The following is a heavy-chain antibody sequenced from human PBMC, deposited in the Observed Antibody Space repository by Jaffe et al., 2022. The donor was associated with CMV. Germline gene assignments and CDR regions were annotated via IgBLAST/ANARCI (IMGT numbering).Heavy chain of an antibody. Sequence: DVQLVESGGGLVQPGGSLRLSCAASGFTFTRYDMHWVRQSATRGLEWVSSIGTLHDTDYPDSVRGRFAISRDDARNSLYLQMNNLRVGDTAVYYCVREIEDRVPGPGTSAFDVWGQGTVVSVSA. CDR1: GFTFTRYD. CDR3: VREIEDRVPGPGTSAFDV. V-gene: IGHV3-13*04. CDR2: IGTLHDT. J-gene: IGHJ3*01. D-gene: IGHD6-6*01.